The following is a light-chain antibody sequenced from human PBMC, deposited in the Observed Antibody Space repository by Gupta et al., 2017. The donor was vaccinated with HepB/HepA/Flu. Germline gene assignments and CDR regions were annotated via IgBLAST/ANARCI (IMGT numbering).Light chain of an antibody. CDR3: QHYGRSSWT. CDR1: QDSRNDY. CDR2: GAS. Sequence: EIVLAQSPGTLSFSPGERATRCCTASQDSRNDYLAWYQHKPGPAPRLLLFGASSRATGTPDRCSGSGSETDFTLTISRLEPEDFAVYYCQHYGRSSWTFGQGTKVEIK. J-gene: IGKJ1*01. V-gene: IGKV3-20*01.